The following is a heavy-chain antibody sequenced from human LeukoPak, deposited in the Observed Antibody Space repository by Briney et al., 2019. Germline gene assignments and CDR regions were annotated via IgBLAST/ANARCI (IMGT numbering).Heavy chain of an antibody. J-gene: IGHJ4*02. V-gene: IGHV4-39*07. CDR1: GGSISSNIYY. CDR2: IYNSAT. D-gene: IGHD5-24*01. CDR3: ARDQGDGYTWASGSFDF. Sequence: PSETLSLTCTVSGGSISSNIYYWDWIRQSPGKGLEWIGSIYNSATYNNPSLKSRITMSLDTSKNQFFLTLDSVTAADTAVYYCARDQGDGYTWASGSFDFWGQGTLVTVSS.